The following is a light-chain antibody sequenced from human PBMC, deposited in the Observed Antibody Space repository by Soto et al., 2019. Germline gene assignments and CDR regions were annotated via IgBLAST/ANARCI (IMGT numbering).Light chain of an antibody. J-gene: IGLJ2*01. CDR2: HND. Sequence: QSVLTQPPSVSAAPGQKVTISCSGSSFNIGNNYVSWFQQLPGAAPKLLIYHNDKRPSGIPDRFSGSKSGTSATLGITGLQTGDEADYYCAAWDDSLNGVLFGGGTKLTVL. CDR1: SFNIGNNY. CDR3: AAWDDSLNGVL. V-gene: IGLV1-51*01.